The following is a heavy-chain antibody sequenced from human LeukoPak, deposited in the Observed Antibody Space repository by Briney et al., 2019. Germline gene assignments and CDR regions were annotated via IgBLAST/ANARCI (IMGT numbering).Heavy chain of an antibody. J-gene: IGHJ2*01. V-gene: IGHV4-59*01. CDR3: AKAYCTNGVCSRNWYFDL. D-gene: IGHD2-8*01. CDR2: IYYSGST. CDR1: GGSISSYY. Sequence: SETLSLTCTVSGGSISSYYWSWIRQPPGKGLEWIGYIYYSGSTNCNPSLKSRVTISVDTSKNQFSLKLSSVTAADTAVYYCAKAYCTNGVCSRNWYFDLWGRGTLVTVSS.